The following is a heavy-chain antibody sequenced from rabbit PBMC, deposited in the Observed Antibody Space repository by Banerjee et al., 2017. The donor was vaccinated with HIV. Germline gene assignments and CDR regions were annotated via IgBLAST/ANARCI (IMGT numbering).Heavy chain of an antibody. CDR1: GFSFSHSYW. V-gene: IGHV1S45*01. CDR2: IYSTSGTT. D-gene: IGHD1-1*01. Sequence: QEQLEESGGDLVKPEGSLTLTCTASGFSFSHSYWICWVRQAPGKGLEWIASIYSTSGTTYYATWAKGRFTISKTSSTTVTLQMTSLTAADTATYFCARSSTAYSPFNLWGQGTLVTVS. CDR3: ARSSTAYSPFNL. J-gene: IGHJ4*01.